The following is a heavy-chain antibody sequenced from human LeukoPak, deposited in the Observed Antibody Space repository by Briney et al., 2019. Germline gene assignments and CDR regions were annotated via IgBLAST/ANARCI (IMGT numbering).Heavy chain of an antibody. J-gene: IGHJ3*02. CDR2: ISTRGSTI. Sequence: GGSLRLSCEASGFTFSSYEMNWVRQAPGKGLEWLSYISTRGSTIYYADSVKGRFTISRDNAKNSLHLQMNSLRAEDTAVYYCARIYYYDSSGYYYTVGAFDIWGQGTMVTVSS. CDR3: ARIYYYDSSGYYYTVGAFDI. V-gene: IGHV3-48*03. CDR1: GFTFSSYE. D-gene: IGHD3-22*01.